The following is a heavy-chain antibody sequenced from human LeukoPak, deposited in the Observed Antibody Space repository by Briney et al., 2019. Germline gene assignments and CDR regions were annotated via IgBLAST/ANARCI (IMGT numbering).Heavy chain of an antibody. Sequence: SETLSLTCTVSGDSMSSSGQYWGWIRPSPVKGLEWIGSIYNSGSTYYNPSLKSRVIISVDTSKNQFSLELRSVTAADTAIYYCARNMTAVSRLDVFDIWGPGTMVTVS. V-gene: IGHV4-39*01. CDR2: IYNSGST. D-gene: IGHD4-17*01. J-gene: IGHJ3*02. CDR3: ARNMTAVSRLDVFDI. CDR1: GDSMSSSGQY.